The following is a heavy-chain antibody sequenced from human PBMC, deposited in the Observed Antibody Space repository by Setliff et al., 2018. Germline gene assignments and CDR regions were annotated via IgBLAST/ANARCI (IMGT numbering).Heavy chain of an antibody. Sequence: PGGSLRLSCAASGFTFSSYWMHWVRQAPGKGLVWVSRITSDGSSTTYEDSVKGRFTISRDNAKNTLYLQMNSLRAEDTAVYYCARAHSSTLSVHDYWGQGTLVTVSS. D-gene: IGHD2-2*01. CDR2: ITSDGSST. CDR1: GFTFSSYW. V-gene: IGHV3-74*01. J-gene: IGHJ4*02. CDR3: ARAHSSTLSVHDY.